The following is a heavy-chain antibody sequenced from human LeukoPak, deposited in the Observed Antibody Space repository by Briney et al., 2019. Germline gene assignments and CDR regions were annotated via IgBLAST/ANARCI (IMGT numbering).Heavy chain of an antibody. CDR3: ASYCSSTSCYLGSDY. D-gene: IGHD2-2*01. V-gene: IGHV3-23*01. CDR1: GFTFSSYA. Sequence: GGSLRLSCAASGFTFSSYAMSWVRQAPGKGLEWVSVISGSGGSTYYADSVKGRFTISRDNAKNSLYLQMNSLRAEDTAVYYCASYCSSTSCYLGSDYWGQGTLVTVSS. CDR2: ISGSGGST. J-gene: IGHJ4*02.